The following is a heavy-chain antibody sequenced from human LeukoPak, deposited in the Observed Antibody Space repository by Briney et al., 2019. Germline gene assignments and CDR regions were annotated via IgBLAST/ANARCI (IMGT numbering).Heavy chain of an antibody. V-gene: IGHV3-23*01. J-gene: IGHJ4*02. D-gene: IGHD3-22*01. CDR2: ISGRGGST. CDR1: GFTFSSYA. CDR3: AKDFPYYYDTSGYYQDS. Sequence: GGSLRVSCAASGFTFSSYAMSWVRQAPGKGLEWVSAISGRGGSTNYADSVKGRFTISRDNSKNTLYLQMNSLRAEDTAVYYCAKDFPYYYDTSGYYQDSWGQGTLVTVSS.